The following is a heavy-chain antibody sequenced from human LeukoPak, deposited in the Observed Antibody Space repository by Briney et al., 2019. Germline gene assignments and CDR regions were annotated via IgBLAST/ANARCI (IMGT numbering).Heavy chain of an antibody. J-gene: IGHJ5*02. CDR3: TTDPLHYGDWFDP. D-gene: IGHD4-17*01. V-gene: IGHV3-15*01. CDR2: IKSKTDGGTT. CDR1: GFTFSNAW. Sequence: PGGSLRLSCAASGFTFSNAWMSWVRQAPGKGLEWVGRIKSKTDGGTTDYAAPVKGRFTISRDDSKNTLYLQMNSLKTEDTAVYYCTTDPLHYGDWFDPWGQGTLVTVSS.